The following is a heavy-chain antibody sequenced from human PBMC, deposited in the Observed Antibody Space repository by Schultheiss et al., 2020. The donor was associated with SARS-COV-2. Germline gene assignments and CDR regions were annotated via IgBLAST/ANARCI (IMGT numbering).Heavy chain of an antibody. J-gene: IGHJ5*02. V-gene: IGHV4-31*03. Sequence: SETLSLTCTVSGGSISSGGYYWSWIRQHPGKGLEWIGYIYYSGSTNYNPSLKSRVTISVDTSKNQFSLKLSSVTAADTAVYYCARRNATPNGTSCYCFDPWGQGTLVTVSS. CDR1: GGSISSGGYY. D-gene: IGHD2-2*01. CDR2: IYYSGST. CDR3: ARRNATPNGTSCYCFDP.